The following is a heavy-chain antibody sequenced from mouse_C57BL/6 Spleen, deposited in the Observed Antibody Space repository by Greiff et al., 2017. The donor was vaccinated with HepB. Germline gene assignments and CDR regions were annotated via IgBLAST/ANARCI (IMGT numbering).Heavy chain of an antibody. V-gene: IGHV1-15*01. CDR1: GYTFTDYE. J-gene: IGHJ3*01. D-gene: IGHD3-2*02. CDR3: TRRDSSGAFAY. Sequence: VQLQQSGAELVRPGASVTLSCKASGYTFTDYEMHWVKQTPVHGLEWIGAIDPETGGTAYNQKFKGKAILTADKSSSTAYMELRSLTSEDSAVYYCTRRDSSGAFAYWGQGTLVTVSA. CDR2: IDPETGGT.